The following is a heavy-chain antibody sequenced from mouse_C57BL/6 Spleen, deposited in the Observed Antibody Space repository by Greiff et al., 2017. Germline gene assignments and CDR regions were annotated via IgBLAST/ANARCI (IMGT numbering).Heavy chain of an antibody. CDR3: ARSEDYGSSYDDY. D-gene: IGHD1-1*01. CDR1: GYAFSSSW. CDR2: IYPGDGDT. J-gene: IGHJ2*01. V-gene: IGHV1-82*01. Sequence: VQLQQSGPELVKPGASVKISCKASGYAFSSSWMNWVKPRPGKGLEWIGRIYPGDGDTNYNGKFKGKATLTADKSSSTAYMQLSSLTSEDSAVYFCARSEDYGSSYDDYWGQGTTLTVSS.